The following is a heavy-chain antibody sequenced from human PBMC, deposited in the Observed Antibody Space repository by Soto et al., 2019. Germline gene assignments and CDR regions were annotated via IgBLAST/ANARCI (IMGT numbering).Heavy chain of an antibody. J-gene: IGHJ4*02. CDR3: ARDSVRDGYTRPRY. Sequence: AGPLGLSFSASIFRFSTYSMNWVRQAPGKGLEWVSYISSSGTTIYYADSVKGRFTISRDNAKNSLSLQMNSLRDEDTGVYYCARDSVRDGYTRPRYWGQGTLVSVSS. V-gene: IGHV3-48*02. CDR2: ISSSGTTI. D-gene: IGHD5-12*01. CDR1: IFRFSTYS.